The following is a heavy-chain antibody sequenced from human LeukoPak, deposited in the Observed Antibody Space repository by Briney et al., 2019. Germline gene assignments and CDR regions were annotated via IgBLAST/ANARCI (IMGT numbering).Heavy chain of an antibody. CDR1: GGSISSGDYY. D-gene: IGHD6-13*01. CDR3: ARHRGIAAAGTPYDAFDI. V-gene: IGHV4-39*01. Sequence: SETLSLTCTVSGGSISSGDYYWSWIRQPPGKGLEWIGYIYYSGTTYYNPSLKSRVTISVDTSKNQFSLKLSSVTAADTTVYYCARHRGIAAAGTPYDAFDIWGQGTMVTVSS. CDR2: IYYSGTT. J-gene: IGHJ3*02.